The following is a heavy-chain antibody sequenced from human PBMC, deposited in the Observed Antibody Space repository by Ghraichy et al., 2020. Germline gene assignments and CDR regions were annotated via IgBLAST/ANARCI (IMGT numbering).Heavy chain of an antibody. CDR3: ASDSGGWGGVIFY. V-gene: IGHV3-15*01. CDR2: IKSKNDGGTT. J-gene: IGHJ4*02. CDR1: GFTFNYAW. Sequence: GRSLRLSCEASGFTFNYAWLSWVRQAPGKGLEWIARIKSKNDGGTTDYSAPVTGRFTISRDDSKNTLYLQMNSLRMDDTAVYFCASDSGGWGGVIFYWGQGTLVTVSS. D-gene: IGHD3-16*02.